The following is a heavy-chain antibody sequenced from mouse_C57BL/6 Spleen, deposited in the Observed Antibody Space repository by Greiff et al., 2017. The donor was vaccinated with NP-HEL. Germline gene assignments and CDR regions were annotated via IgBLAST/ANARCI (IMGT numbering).Heavy chain of an antibody. CDR1: GFTFSDYY. D-gene: IGHD2-5*01. Sequence: EVKLVESGGGLVQPGGSLKLSCAASGFTFSDYYMYWVRQTPEKRLEWVAYISNGGGSTYYPDTVKGRFTISRDNAKNTLYLQMSRLKSEDTSMYYCARHEGTYYSNYVYAMYYWGQGTSVTVSS. J-gene: IGHJ4*01. CDR2: ISNGGGST. V-gene: IGHV5-12*01. CDR3: ARHEGTYYSNYVYAMYY.